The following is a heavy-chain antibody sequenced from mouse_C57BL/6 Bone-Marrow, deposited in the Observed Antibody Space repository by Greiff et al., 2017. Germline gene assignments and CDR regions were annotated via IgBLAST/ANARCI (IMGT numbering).Heavy chain of an antibody. J-gene: IGHJ1*03. D-gene: IGHD1-1*01. CDR3: ARKSDHYYGSSSWYFDV. V-gene: IGHV2-9-1*01. CDR1: GFSLTSYA. Sequence: QVQLKESGPGLVAPSQSLSITCTVSGFSLTSYAISWVRQPPGKGLEWLGVIWTGGGTNYNSALKSRLSISKDNSNSQVFLKMNSLQTDDTARYYCARKSDHYYGSSSWYFDVWGTGTTVTVSS. CDR2: IWTGGGT.